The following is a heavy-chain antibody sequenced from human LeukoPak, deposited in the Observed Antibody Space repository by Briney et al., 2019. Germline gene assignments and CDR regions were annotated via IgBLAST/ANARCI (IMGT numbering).Heavy chain of an antibody. J-gene: IGHJ4*02. CDR3: ARSEAYYDFWSGYYPAFDY. D-gene: IGHD3-3*01. V-gene: IGHV1-2*02. CDR1: GYTFTGYY. Sequence: GASVKVSCKASGYTFTGYYMHWVRQAPGQGLEWMGWINPNSGGTNYAQKFQGRVTMTRDTSISTAYMELSRLRSDDTAVYYCARSEAYYDFWSGYYPAFDYWGQGTLVTVSS. CDR2: INPNSGGT.